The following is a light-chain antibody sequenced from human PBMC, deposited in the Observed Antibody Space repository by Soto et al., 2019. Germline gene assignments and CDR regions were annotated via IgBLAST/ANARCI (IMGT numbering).Light chain of an antibody. V-gene: IGLV2-14*01. CDR1: SNDIGGYNY. Sequence: QSVLTQPASVSGSPGQSITISCTGTSNDIGGYNYVSWYQHLPGKAPKLIIYEVSNRPSGVSNRFSGSRSGNTASLTISGLQAEDEADYYCSSYIGTYTPYILGTGTKVTVL. CDR2: EVS. CDR3: SSYIGTYTPYI. J-gene: IGLJ1*01.